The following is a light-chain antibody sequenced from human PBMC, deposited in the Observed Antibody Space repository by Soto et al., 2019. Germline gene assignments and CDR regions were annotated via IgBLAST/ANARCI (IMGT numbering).Light chain of an antibody. CDR2: GAS. Sequence: DIVLTQSPGTLSLSPGERVTLSCRASQSVSSSYLAWYQQKPGQAPRLLIYGASSRATDIPDRFSGSGSGTDFTLTISRLEPEDFAVYFCQQYDSSPYTFGQGTKLEIK. CDR3: QQYDSSPYT. J-gene: IGKJ2*01. CDR1: QSVSSSY. V-gene: IGKV3-20*01.